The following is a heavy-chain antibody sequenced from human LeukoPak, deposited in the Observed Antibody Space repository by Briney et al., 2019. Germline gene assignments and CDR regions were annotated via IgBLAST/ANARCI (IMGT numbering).Heavy chain of an antibody. V-gene: IGHV4-59*08. CDR2: IYSSGST. CDR1: SGSINNYY. CDR3: ATKPAPVAGTVFLWFDP. Sequence: PSETLSLTCSVSSGSINNYYWNWIRQPPGKGLEWIGYIYSSGSTNYNPSLKSRVTISVDTSKNQFSLKLSSVTAADTAVYYCATKPAPVAGTVFLWFDPWGQGTLVTVSS. J-gene: IGHJ5*02. D-gene: IGHD6-19*01.